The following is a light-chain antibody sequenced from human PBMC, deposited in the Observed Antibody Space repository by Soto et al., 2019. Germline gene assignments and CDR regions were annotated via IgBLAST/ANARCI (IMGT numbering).Light chain of an antibody. CDR2: GAS. V-gene: IGKV3-15*01. J-gene: IGKJ1*01. CDR1: QSVSGN. CDR3: QQYNNWPTWT. Sequence: EIVMTQSPATLSVSPGERATLSCRASQSVSGNLAWYQQKPGQAPRLLIYGASTRATGISARFSGSGSGTEFTLTISSLQSEDFAVYSCQQYNNWPTWTFGQGTKVEIK.